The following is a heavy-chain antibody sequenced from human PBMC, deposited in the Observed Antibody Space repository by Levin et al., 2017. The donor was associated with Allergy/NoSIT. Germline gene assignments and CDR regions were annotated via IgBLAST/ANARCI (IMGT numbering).Heavy chain of an antibody. D-gene: IGHD2-21*01. Sequence: PGGSLRLSCKGSGYSFISYWIAWVRQTPGKGLEWMGSIYPGDSDTKYSPPFLGQVTISVDKSISTAYFQWNSLKASDTAIYYCARDFHYDNGLDVWGQGTTVTVSS. CDR3: ARDFHYDNGLDV. CDR2: IYPGDSDT. V-gene: IGHV5-51*01. CDR1: GYSFISYW. J-gene: IGHJ6*02.